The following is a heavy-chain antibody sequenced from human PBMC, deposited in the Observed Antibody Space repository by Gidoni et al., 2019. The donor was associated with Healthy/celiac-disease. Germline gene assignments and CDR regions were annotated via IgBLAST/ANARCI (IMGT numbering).Heavy chain of an antibody. Sequence: QLQLQESGSGLVKPSQILSLTCAVSGGSISSGGYSWSWIRPPPGKGLEWIGYIYHSGSTYYNTSLKSRVTISVDRSKNQFSLKLSSVTAADTAVYYCARARDGYNYDWGQGTLVTVSS. J-gene: IGHJ4*02. V-gene: IGHV4-30-2*01. CDR1: GGSISSGGYS. CDR3: ARARDGYNYD. D-gene: IGHD5-12*01. CDR2: IYHSGST.